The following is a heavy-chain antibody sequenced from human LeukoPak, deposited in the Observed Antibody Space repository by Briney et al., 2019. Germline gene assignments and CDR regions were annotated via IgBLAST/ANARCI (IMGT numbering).Heavy chain of an antibody. D-gene: IGHD3-22*01. CDR1: GGSFSGYY. J-gene: IGHJ3*02. Sequence: SETLSLTCAVYGGSFSGYYWSWIRQPSGKGLEWIGEINHSGSTNYNPSLKSRVTISVDTSKNQFSLKLSSVTAADTAFYYCARGYYDSRGYSNTFDIWGQGTLVTVSS. CDR3: ARGYYDSRGYSNTFDI. V-gene: IGHV4-34*01. CDR2: INHSGST.